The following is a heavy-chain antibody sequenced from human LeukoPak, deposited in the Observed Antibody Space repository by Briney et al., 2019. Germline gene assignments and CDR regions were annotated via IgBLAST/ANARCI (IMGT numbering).Heavy chain of an antibody. CDR1: SGSISSYY. CDR2: IYYSGST. D-gene: IGHD3-9*01. Sequence: SETLSLTCTVSSGSISSYYWSWIRQPPGKGLEWIGYIYYSGSTNYNPSLKSRVTISVDTSKNQFSLKLSSVTAADTAVYYCARTNWFFDYWGQGTLVTVSS. J-gene: IGHJ4*02. V-gene: IGHV4-59*01. CDR3: ARTNWFFDY.